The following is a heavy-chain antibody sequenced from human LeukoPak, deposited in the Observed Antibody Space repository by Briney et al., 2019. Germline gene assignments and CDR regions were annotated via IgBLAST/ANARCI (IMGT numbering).Heavy chain of an antibody. Sequence: SETLSLTCTVSGGSISSSSYYWGWIRQPPGKGLEWIGSIYYSGSTYYNPSLKSRVTISVDTSKNQFSLKLSSVTAADTAVYYCARADYVWGSYLPMDVWGQGTTVTVSS. CDR1: GGSISSSSYY. J-gene: IGHJ6*02. CDR2: IYYSGST. V-gene: IGHV4-39*07. D-gene: IGHD3-16*02. CDR3: ARADYVWGSYLPMDV.